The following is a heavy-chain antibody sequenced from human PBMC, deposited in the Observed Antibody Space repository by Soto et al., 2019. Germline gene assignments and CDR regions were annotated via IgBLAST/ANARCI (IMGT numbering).Heavy chain of an antibody. CDR3: ARVYCSGGSCYEFDY. CDR2: IYYNGST. V-gene: IGHV4-31*03. CDR1: GGSISSGGYY. J-gene: IGHJ4*02. D-gene: IGHD2-15*01. Sequence: QVQLQESGPGLVKPSQTLSLTCTVSGGSISSGGYYWSWIRQHPGKGLEWIGYIYYNGSTYYNPSLKSRVTISVDTSKNQFSLKLSSVTAADTAVYYCARVYCSGGSCYEFDYWGQGTLVTVSS.